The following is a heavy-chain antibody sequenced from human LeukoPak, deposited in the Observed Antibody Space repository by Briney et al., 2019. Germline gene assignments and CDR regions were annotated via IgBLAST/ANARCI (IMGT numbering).Heavy chain of an antibody. CDR3: TTAPPYYYDSSL. CDR2: IKSKTDGGTR. Sequence: PGGSLRLSCAASGFTFSNAWMSWVRQAPGKGLEWGGRIKSKTDGGTRDYAAPVKGRFTISRDDSKNTLYLQMNSLKTEDTAVYYCTTAPPYYYDSSLWGQGTLVTVSS. J-gene: IGHJ1*01. V-gene: IGHV3-15*01. D-gene: IGHD3-22*01. CDR1: GFTFSNAW.